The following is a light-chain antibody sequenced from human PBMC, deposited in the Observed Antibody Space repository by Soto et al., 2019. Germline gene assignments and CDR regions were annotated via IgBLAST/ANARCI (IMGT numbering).Light chain of an antibody. CDR2: EVS. Sequence: QSALTQPPAASGSPGQSVTISCTGTSSDVGGYNYVSWYQQHPGKAPKLIISEVSKRPSGVPYRFSGSKSGNTASLTVSGLQAEDEADYYCTSHAGSNNYVFGTGTKLTVL. J-gene: IGLJ1*01. CDR1: SSDVGGYNY. CDR3: TSHAGSNNYV. V-gene: IGLV2-8*01.